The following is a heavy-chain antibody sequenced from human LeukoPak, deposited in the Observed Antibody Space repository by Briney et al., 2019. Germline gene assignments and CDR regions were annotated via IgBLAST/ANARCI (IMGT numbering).Heavy chain of an antibody. CDR2: INPNSGGT. D-gene: IGHD2-15*01. CDR3: ARSSRIVVVVAARGAFDP. V-gene: IGHV1-2*02. Sequence: ASVKVSCKASGYTFTGHYMHWVRQAPGQGLEWMGWINPNSGGTNYAQKFQGRVTMTRDTSISTAYMELSRLRSDDTAVYYCARSSRIVVVVAARGAFDPWGQGTLVTVSS. CDR1: GYTFTGHY. J-gene: IGHJ5*02.